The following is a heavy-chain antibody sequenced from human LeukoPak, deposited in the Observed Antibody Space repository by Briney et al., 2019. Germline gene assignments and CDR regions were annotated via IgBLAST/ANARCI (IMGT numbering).Heavy chain of an antibody. J-gene: IGHJ3*02. CDR2: INPNSGGT. D-gene: IGHD3-10*01. CDR1: GYTFTGYY. V-gene: IGHV1-2*02. CDR3: ARDPHTRNYYGSGSDDAFDI. Sequence: GASVKVSCKASGYTFTGYYMHWVRQAPGQGLEWMGWINPNSGGTNYAQKLQGRVTMTTDTSTSTAYMELRSLRSDDTAVYYCARDPHTRNYYGSGSDDAFDIWGQGTMVTVSS.